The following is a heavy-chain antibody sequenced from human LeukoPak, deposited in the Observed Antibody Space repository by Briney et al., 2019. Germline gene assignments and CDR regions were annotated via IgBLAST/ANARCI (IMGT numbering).Heavy chain of an antibody. CDR3: ARVGIGSSGYFDY. D-gene: IGHD6-6*01. V-gene: IGHV1-8*02. Sequence: ASVKVSCKASGYTFTSYDINWVRQATGQGLEWMGWMNPNSGNTGYAQKFQGRVTMTRNASMSTAYMELSSLTSEDTAVYYCARVGIGSSGYFDYWGQGTLVTVSS. CDR2: MNPNSGNT. CDR1: GYTFTSYD. J-gene: IGHJ4*02.